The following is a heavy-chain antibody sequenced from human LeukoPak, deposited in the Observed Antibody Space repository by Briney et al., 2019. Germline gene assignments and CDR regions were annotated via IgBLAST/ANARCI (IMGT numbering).Heavy chain of an antibody. J-gene: IGHJ3*02. CDR2: ISGSNGNA. CDR1: GYTFTSYG. Sequence: ASVKVSCKASGYTFTSYGISWVRRAPGQGLGWMGWISGSNGNANYAQKLQGRVTMTTDTSTSTAYMELRSLRSDDTAVYYCAREEGNWGDAFDIWGQGTMVTVSS. V-gene: IGHV1-18*01. CDR3: AREEGNWGDAFDI. D-gene: IGHD7-27*01.